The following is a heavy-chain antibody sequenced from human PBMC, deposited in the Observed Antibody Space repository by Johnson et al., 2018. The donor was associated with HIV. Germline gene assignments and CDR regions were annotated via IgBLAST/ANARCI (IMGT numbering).Heavy chain of an antibody. CDR2: INWNGGST. V-gene: IGHV3-20*04. J-gene: IGHJ3*02. D-gene: IGHD3-22*01. Sequence: MLLVESGGGVVRPGGSLRLSCTIYGFTFDDYAMSWVRRVPGKGLEWVCGINWNGGSTGYADSVKGRFTISRDNAKNSLYLQMNSLRAEDTAVYYCSIPDSSAWDSSGYYHGEAFDIWGQGTMGTVSS. CDR1: GFTFDDYA. CDR3: SIPDSSAWDSSGYYHGEAFDI.